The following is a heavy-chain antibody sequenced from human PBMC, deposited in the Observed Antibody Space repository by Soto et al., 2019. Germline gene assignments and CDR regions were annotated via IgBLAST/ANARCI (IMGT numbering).Heavy chain of an antibody. CDR1: GGPISSGGYS. Sequence: KPSETLSLTCAVSGGPISSGGYSWSWIRQPPGKGLEWIGYIYHSGSTYYNPSLKSRVTISVDRSKNQFSLKLSSVTAADTAVYYCARTELGYCSGGSCSKAWFDPWGQGTLVTVSS. V-gene: IGHV4-30-2*01. J-gene: IGHJ5*02. D-gene: IGHD2-15*01. CDR2: IYHSGST. CDR3: ARTELGYCSGGSCSKAWFDP.